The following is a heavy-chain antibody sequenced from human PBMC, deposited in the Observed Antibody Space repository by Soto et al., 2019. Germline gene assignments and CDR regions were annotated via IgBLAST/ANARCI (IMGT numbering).Heavy chain of an antibody. J-gene: IGHJ6*02. V-gene: IGHV3-33*01. Sequence: PGGSLRLSCAASGFTFSSYGLHWVRQAPGKGLEWVAVIWYDGSNKYYADSVKGRFTISRDNSKNTLYLQMNSLRAEDTAVYYCARDGHYYGSGKFGMDVWCQGTTVTVSS. CDR2: IWYDGSNK. CDR1: GFTFSSYG. D-gene: IGHD3-10*01. CDR3: ARDGHYYGSGKFGMDV.